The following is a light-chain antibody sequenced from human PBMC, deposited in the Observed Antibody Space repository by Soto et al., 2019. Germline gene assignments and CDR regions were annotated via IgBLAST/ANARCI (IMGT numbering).Light chain of an antibody. J-gene: IGKJ2*01. CDR2: AAY. CDR3: QQSYSTPPL. Sequence: DIQMTQSPSSLSASVGDRVTITCRASQSISSYLYWYQQKPGKAPQLLIYAAYSLQRGAPSRFSSSGSGTDFTLTISSLKPEDFATYSCQQSYSTPPLFGQGTKLEIK. CDR1: QSISSY. V-gene: IGKV1-39*01.